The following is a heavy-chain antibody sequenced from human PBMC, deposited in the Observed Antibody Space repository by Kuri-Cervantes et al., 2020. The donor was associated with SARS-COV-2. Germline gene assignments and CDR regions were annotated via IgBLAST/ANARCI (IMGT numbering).Heavy chain of an antibody. V-gene: IGHV3-64*04. CDR2: ISSNGGST. J-gene: IGHJ5*02. CDR1: GFTFSSYA. Sequence: GESLKISCSASGFTFSSYAMHWVRQAPGKGLEYVSAISSNGGSTYYADSVKGRFTISRDNAKNTLYLQMNSLRAEDTAVYYCARPSYSNYVNWFDPWGQGTLVTVSS. CDR3: ARPSYSNYVNWFDP. D-gene: IGHD4-11*01.